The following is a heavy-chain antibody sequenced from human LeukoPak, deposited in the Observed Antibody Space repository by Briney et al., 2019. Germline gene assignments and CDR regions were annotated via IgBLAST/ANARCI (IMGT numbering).Heavy chain of an antibody. V-gene: IGHV4-30-4*01. CDR1: GGSISSGDYY. CDR2: IYYSGST. Sequence: SQALSLTCTVSGGSISSGDYYWSWVRQPPGKGLEWIGYIYYSGSTYYNPSLKSRVTISVDTSKNQFSLKLSSVTAADTAVYYCARDTGYGDSAHFDYWGQGTLVTVSS. CDR3: ARDTGYGDSAHFDY. D-gene: IGHD4-17*01. J-gene: IGHJ4*02.